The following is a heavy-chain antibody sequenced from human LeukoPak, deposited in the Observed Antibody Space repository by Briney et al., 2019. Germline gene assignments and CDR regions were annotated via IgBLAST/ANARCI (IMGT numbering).Heavy chain of an antibody. V-gene: IGHV3-48*01. CDR2: ISSSSSTI. Sequence: GGSLRLSCAASGFTFSSYSMNWVRQTPGKGLEWVSYISSSSSTIYYADSVKGRFTISRDNAKNSLYLQMNSLRAEGTAVYYCAKDKDPWKGTSISDFDYWGQGTLVTVSS. J-gene: IGHJ4*02. D-gene: IGHD1-1*01. CDR1: GFTFSSYS. CDR3: AKDKDPWKGTSISDFDY.